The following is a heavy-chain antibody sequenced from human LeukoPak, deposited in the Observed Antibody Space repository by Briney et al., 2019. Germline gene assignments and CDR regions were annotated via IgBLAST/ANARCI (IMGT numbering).Heavy chain of an antibody. CDR3: ARRQGSSPTGFDY. Sequence: GESLKISCKGSGYSITSYWIAWVRQMPGKGLEWMGIIYPGDSDTRYSPSYQGQVTISADKSISTAYLQWSSLKASDTAMYYCARRQGSSPTGFDYWGQGTLVTVSS. V-gene: IGHV5-51*01. J-gene: IGHJ4*02. CDR1: GYSITSYW. CDR2: IYPGDSDT. D-gene: IGHD6-13*01.